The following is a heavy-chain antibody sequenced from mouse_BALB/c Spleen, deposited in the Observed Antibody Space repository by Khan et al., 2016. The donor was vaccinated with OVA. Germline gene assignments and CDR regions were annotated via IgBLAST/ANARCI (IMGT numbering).Heavy chain of an antibody. CDR3: ARSYESFYFDY. V-gene: IGHV1-5*01. CDR2: IYPGNSDT. CDR1: GYSFTNYW. J-gene: IGHJ2*01. D-gene: IGHD2-3*01. Sequence: VQLKESGTVLARPGASVKMSCKASGYSFTNYWMHWVKQRPGQVLEWIGTIYPGNSDTRYNQKFKDKANLTAVTSASTAYMDLSSLTSEDSAVYYCARSYESFYFDYWGQGSTLTVSS.